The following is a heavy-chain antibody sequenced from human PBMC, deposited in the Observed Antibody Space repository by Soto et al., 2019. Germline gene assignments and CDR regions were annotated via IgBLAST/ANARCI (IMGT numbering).Heavy chain of an antibody. V-gene: IGHV1-69*01. CDR1: GGTFSSYA. D-gene: IGHD2-2*01. J-gene: IGHJ6*02. Sequence: QVQLVQSGAEVKKPGSSVKVSCKASGGTFSSYAISWVRQAPGQGLEWMGGIIPIPGTANYAQKFQGRVTITADESTSTAYMELSSLRSEDTAVYYCARSQGSSTSLEIYYCYYYGMDVWGQGTRVTVSS. CDR2: IIPIPGTA. CDR3: ARSQGSSTSLEIYYCYYYGMDV.